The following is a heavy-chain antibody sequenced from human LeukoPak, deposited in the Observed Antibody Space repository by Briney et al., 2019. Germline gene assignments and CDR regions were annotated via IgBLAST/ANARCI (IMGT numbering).Heavy chain of an antibody. CDR2: IYYSGST. CDR1: GGSVSSGSYY. V-gene: IGHV4-61*01. J-gene: IGHJ4*02. Sequence: SETLSLTCTVSGGSVSSGSYYWSWIRQPPGKGLEWIGYIYYSGSTNYNPSLKSRVTISVDTSKNQFSLKLSSVTAADTAMYYCAREGAMVFDYWGQGTLVTVSS. D-gene: IGHD5-18*01. CDR3: AREGAMVFDY.